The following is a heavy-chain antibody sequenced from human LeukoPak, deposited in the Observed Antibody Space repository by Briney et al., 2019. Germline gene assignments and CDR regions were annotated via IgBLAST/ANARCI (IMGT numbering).Heavy chain of an antibody. D-gene: IGHD2-15*01. Sequence: ASVKVSCKASGYTFTSYDINWVRQATGQGLEWMGWMNTNSGNTGYAQKFQGRVTMTRNTSISTAYMELSSLRSEDTAVYYCARALYCSGGSCPKRQNWFDPWGQGTLVTVSS. V-gene: IGHV1-8*01. CDR3: ARALYCSGGSCPKRQNWFDP. J-gene: IGHJ5*02. CDR2: MNTNSGNT. CDR1: GYTFTSYD.